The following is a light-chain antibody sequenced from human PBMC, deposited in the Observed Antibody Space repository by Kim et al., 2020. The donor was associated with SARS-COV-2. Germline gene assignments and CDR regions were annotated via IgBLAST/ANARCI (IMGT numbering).Light chain of an antibody. CDR3: QHYSRFPYT. CDR1: ENIGTW. Sequence: VGDRVTITVRDSENIGTWLAWYEQKPGRAPSLLIYLASTLESGVPSRFSGTGSGTEFSLSITSLQPDDFATYYCQHYSRFPYTFGQGTKLEI. J-gene: IGKJ2*01. CDR2: LAS. V-gene: IGKV1-5*03.